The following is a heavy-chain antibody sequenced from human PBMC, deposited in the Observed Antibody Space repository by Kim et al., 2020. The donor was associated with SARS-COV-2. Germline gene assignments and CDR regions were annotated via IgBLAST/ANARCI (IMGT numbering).Heavy chain of an antibody. Sequence: SETLSLTCAVYGGSFSGYYWSWIRQPPGKGLEWIGEINHSGSTNYNPSLKSRVTISVDTSKNQFSLKLSSVTAADTAVYYCARCSPYYDYVWGSYRQRYYFDYWGQGTLVTVSS. D-gene: IGHD3-16*02. CDR3: ARCSPYYDYVWGSYRQRYYFDY. V-gene: IGHV4-34*01. CDR2: INHSGST. CDR1: GGSFSGYY. J-gene: IGHJ4*02.